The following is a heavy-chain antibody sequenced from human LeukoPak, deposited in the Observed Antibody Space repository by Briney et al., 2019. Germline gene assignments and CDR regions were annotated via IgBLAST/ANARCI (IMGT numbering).Heavy chain of an antibody. D-gene: IGHD6-13*01. V-gene: IGHV4-39*01. CDR2: IHYSGST. Sequence: SETLSLTCTVSGGSISSSSYYWGCIRQPPGKGLEWIGSIHYSGSTYYNPSLKSRVTISVDTSKNQFSLKLSSVTGADTAVYYCARNGYSSSWYYYYYYYMDVWGKGTTVTVSS. CDR1: GGSISSSSYY. CDR3: ARNGYSSSWYYYYYYYMDV. J-gene: IGHJ6*03.